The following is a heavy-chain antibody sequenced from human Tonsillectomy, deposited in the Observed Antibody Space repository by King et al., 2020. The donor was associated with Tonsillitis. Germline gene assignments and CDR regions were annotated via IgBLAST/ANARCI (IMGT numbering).Heavy chain of an antibody. J-gene: IGHJ4*02. CDR3: ASGGPAVWGSYRYPFDY. D-gene: IGHD3-16*02. V-gene: IGHV3-21*01. Sequence: VQLVESGGGLVKPGGSLRLSCAASGFTFISYSKNWVRQAPGKGLEWVSSISSSSSYIYYADSVKGRFTISRDNAKNSLYLQMNSLRAEDTAVYYCASGGPAVWGSYRYPFDYWGQGTLVTVSS. CDR1: GFTFISYS. CDR2: ISSSSSYI.